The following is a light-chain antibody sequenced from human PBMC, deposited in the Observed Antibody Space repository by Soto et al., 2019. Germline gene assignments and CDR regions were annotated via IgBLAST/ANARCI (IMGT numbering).Light chain of an antibody. CDR3: QQYNNWPPMA. Sequence: EIVMTQSPATLSVSPGERATLSCRASQSVSSNLAWYQQKPGQAPRLLIYGASARATGIPARFSGSGSGTEFTLTIRSLQSGDFAVYYCQQYNNWPPMAFGQGTKVEI. CDR2: GAS. J-gene: IGKJ1*01. CDR1: QSVSSN. V-gene: IGKV3-15*01.